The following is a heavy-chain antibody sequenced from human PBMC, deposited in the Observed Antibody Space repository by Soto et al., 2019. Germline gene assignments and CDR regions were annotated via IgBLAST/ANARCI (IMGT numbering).Heavy chain of an antibody. Sequence: EVQLLESGGGLVQPGGSLRLSFQASGFTFSSYARTGVGQAPGKGLGWVSGISSSGAGTNYAGSVKGRFTISRDNSKNTVYLQMNSLRAEDTAVYYCAKGKLFVGVTIFGMDVWGQGTTVTVSS. D-gene: IGHD1-26*01. CDR1: GFTFSSYA. CDR2: ISSSGAGT. J-gene: IGHJ6*02. CDR3: AKGKLFVGVTIFGMDV. V-gene: IGHV3-23*01.